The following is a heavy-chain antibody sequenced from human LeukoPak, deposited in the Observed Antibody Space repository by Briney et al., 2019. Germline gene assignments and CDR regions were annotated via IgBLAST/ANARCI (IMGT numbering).Heavy chain of an antibody. J-gene: IGHJ6*03. Sequence: ASVKVSCKASGYTFTGYYMHWVRQAPGQGLEWMGWINPNSGVTNYAQKFQGRVTMTRHMSTSTVYMELSSLRSEDTAVYYCARERSEEVYDILTRTRVNDSYYYMDVWGKGTTVTVSS. CDR2: INPNSGVT. V-gene: IGHV1-2*02. CDR3: ARERSEEVYDILTRTRVNDSYYYMDV. CDR1: GYTFTGYY. D-gene: IGHD3-9*01.